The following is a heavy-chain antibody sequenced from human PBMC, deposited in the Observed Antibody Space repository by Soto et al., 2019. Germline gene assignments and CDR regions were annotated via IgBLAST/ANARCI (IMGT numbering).Heavy chain of an antibody. V-gene: IGHV3-11*06. CDR3: ASSVHDSPVDS. J-gene: IGHJ4*02. Sequence: QVQLVESGGGLVKPGGSLRLSCAASGFTFSDYSMSWIRQAPGKGLEWVSYISRSNTYTNYADSVKGRFTVSRDNAKNALYLQMNSLRAEDTAVYYCASSVHDSPVDSWGQGTLVTVSS. CDR1: GFTFSDYS. D-gene: IGHD3-22*01. CDR2: ISRSNTYT.